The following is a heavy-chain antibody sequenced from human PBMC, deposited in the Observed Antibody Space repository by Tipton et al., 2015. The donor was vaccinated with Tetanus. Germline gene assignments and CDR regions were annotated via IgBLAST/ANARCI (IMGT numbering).Heavy chain of an antibody. V-gene: IGHV4-34*01. CDR1: GGSSSSFY. CDR2: INQRGT. Sequence: TLSLTCEVSGGSSSSFYWSWIRQPPGGGLEWIGEINQRGTTYNPSLNRRATVSVDSSATQLSLIITSMTAADAAVYYCARALKQLVRVGDYWGQGTLVTVSS. CDR3: ARALKQLVRVGDY. D-gene: IGHD6-6*01. J-gene: IGHJ4*02.